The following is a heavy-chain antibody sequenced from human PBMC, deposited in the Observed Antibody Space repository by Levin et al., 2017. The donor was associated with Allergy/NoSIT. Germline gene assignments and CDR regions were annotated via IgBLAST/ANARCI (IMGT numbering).Heavy chain of an antibody. J-gene: IGHJ4*02. Sequence: GGSLRLSCAASGFTFSSHAMFWVRQAPGKGLEWVSAISGSGATTYYTDSVRGRFTFSRDNSKNTVYLQMNSLRAEDTAVYYCAKGVFTGYGTGSYPDYWGPGTLVTVSS. CDR1: GFTFSSHA. D-gene: IGHD3-10*01. V-gene: IGHV3-23*01. CDR3: AKGVFTGYGTGSYPDY. CDR2: ISGSGATT.